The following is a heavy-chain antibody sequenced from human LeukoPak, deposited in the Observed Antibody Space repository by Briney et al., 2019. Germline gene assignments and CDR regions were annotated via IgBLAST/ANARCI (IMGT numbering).Heavy chain of an antibody. CDR3: ARDGSANWFDP. V-gene: IGHV1-69*13. J-gene: IGHJ5*02. D-gene: IGHD3-10*01. Sequence: GASVNVSCTASGGTFSSYAISWVRQAPGQGLKWMGGIIPIFGTANYAQKFQGRVTITADESTSTAYMELSSLRSEDTAVYYCARDGSANWFDPWGQGTLVTVSS. CDR2: IIPIFGTA. CDR1: GGTFSSYA.